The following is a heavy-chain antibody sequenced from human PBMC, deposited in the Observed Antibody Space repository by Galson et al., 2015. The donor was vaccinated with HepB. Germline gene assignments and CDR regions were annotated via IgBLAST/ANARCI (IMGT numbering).Heavy chain of an antibody. CDR2: ISGSASST. J-gene: IGHJ4*02. Sequence: SLRLSCAASGFTFSSYAMSWVRQAPGKGLEWVSAISGSASSTYYGDSVKGRFTISRDNSKNRLYLQMNSLRAGDTAVYYCARVGWELRPLANWGQGTLVTVSS. CDR1: GFTFSSYA. CDR3: ARVGWELRPLAN. D-gene: IGHD1-26*01. V-gene: IGHV3-23*01.